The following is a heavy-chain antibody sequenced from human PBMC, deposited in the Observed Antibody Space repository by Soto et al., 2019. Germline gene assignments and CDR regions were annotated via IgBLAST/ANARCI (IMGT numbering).Heavy chain of an antibody. CDR3: ARGSPPSKYGLDV. CDR1: GGSISYYY. CDR2: IFYSGST. V-gene: IGHV4-59*01. J-gene: IGHJ6*01. Sequence: SGTLSLTCTVSGGSISYYYWNWIRQSPGKGLEWIGYIFYSGSTHYNPSLKSRVTISIDTSKNQFSLRLTSVTAADTAVYFCARGSPPSKYGLDVWGQGTTVTVSS. D-gene: IGHD6-13*01.